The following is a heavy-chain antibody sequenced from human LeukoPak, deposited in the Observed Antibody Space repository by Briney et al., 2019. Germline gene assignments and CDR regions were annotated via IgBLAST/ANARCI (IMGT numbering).Heavy chain of an antibody. CDR1: GFPFSSYA. D-gene: IGHD1-26*01. J-gene: IGHJ6*03. V-gene: IGHV3-23*01. CDR3: AKRGGSYLDYYYYYYMDV. Sequence: GGSLRLSFAASGFPFSSYAMSWVRPAPGKGLEWVSAISGSGGSTYYADSVKGRFTISRDNSKNTLYLQMNSLRAEDTAVYYCAKRGGSYLDYYYYYYMDVWGKGTTVTISS. CDR2: ISGSGGST.